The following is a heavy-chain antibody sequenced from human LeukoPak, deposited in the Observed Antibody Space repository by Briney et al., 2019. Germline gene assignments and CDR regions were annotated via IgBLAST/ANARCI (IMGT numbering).Heavy chain of an antibody. Sequence: GGSLRLSCAASGFTFSTYSMIWVRQAPGKGLEWVSYISSSGSYIYYADSVKGRFTISRDNAKNSLYLQMNSLRAEDTAVYYCARGEYSDYLDYWGQGTLVTVSS. CDR1: GFTFSTYS. J-gene: IGHJ4*02. D-gene: IGHD4-11*01. CDR2: ISSSGSYI. V-gene: IGHV3-21*01. CDR3: ARGEYSDYLDY.